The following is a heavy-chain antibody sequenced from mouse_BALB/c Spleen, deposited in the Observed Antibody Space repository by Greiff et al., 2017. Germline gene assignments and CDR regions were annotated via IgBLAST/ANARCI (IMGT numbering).Heavy chain of an antibody. V-gene: IGHV5-12-2*01. Sequence: EVQGVESGGGLVQPGGSLKLSCAASGFTFSSYTMSWVRQTPEKRLEWVAYISNGGGSTYYPDTVKGRFTISRDNAKNTLYLQMSSLKSEDTAMYYCARHAYYGRGWYFDVWGAGTTVTVSS. CDR3: ARHAYYGRGWYFDV. CDR1: GFTFSSYT. CDR2: ISNGGGST. D-gene: IGHD1-1*01. J-gene: IGHJ1*01.